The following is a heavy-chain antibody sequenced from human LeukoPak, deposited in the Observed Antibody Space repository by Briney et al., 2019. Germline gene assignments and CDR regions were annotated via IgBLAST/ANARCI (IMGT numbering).Heavy chain of an antibody. Sequence: GASVKVSCKASGYTFTGYYMHWVRQAPGQGLEWMGRINPNSGGTNYAQKFQGRVTMTRDTSISTAYMELSRLRSDDTAVYYCARLGRYCSGGSCYSVCWFDPWGQGTLVTVSS. CDR2: INPNSGGT. D-gene: IGHD2-15*01. CDR3: ARLGRYCSGGSCYSVCWFDP. V-gene: IGHV1-2*06. J-gene: IGHJ5*02. CDR1: GYTFTGYY.